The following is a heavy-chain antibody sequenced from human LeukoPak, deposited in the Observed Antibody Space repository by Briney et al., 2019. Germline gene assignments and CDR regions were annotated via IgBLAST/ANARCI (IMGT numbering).Heavy chain of an antibody. Sequence: GSLRLSCAASGFTLSRYWMTWVRQAPGKGLEWVANIKEDGSEEYYVDSVKGRFTISRDNAKNSLYLQMNSLRVEDTAVYYCARDFYSTSESSFDYWGQGTLVTVSS. CDR3: ARDFYSTSESSFDY. D-gene: IGHD2/OR15-2a*01. V-gene: IGHV3-7*01. CDR2: IKEDGSEE. CDR1: GFTLSRYW. J-gene: IGHJ4*02.